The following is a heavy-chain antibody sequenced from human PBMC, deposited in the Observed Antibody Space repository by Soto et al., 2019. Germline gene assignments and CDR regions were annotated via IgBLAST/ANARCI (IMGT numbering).Heavy chain of an antibody. CDR3: AREEINCGGDCYSL. J-gene: IGHJ4*02. Sequence: EVQLVESGGDLVQPGGSLRLSCAASGFTFSNYEMNWVRQGPGKGLEWISYISGSGSLIYYADSVRGRFTISRDSAKNSLCLQMNSLRAEDTAVYYCAREEINCGGDCYSLWGQGTLVTVSS. D-gene: IGHD2-21*02. CDR1: GFTFSNYE. CDR2: ISGSGSLI. V-gene: IGHV3-48*03.